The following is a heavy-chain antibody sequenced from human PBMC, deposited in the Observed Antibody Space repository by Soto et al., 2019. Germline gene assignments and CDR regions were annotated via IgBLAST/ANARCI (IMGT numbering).Heavy chain of an antibody. Sequence: QLQLQESGPGLVKPSETLSLTCTVSGGSISSSSYYWGWIRQPPLNGLEGLGSIYHSGSTYYNPSVKSSVKISVDTSKNQFSLMLSSVTAADTAGYYCASPVQHVDDYYYDGMDVCGQGPTVTVSS. CDR1: GGSISSSSYY. V-gene: IGHV4-39*01. D-gene: IGHD1-1*01. J-gene: IGHJ6*02. CDR2: IYHSGST. CDR3: ASPVQHVDDYYYDGMDV.